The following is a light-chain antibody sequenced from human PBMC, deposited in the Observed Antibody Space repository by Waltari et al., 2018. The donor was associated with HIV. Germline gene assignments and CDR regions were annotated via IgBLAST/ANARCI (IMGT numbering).Light chain of an antibody. V-gene: IGKV3-20*01. CDR3: QQYGSSLVT. J-gene: IGKJ4*01. CDR1: QSVSSSY. CDR2: GAS. Sequence: EIVLTQSPGTLSLSPGERATLSCRASQSVSSSYLACYQQKPGQAPRLLIYGASSRATGIPDRFSGSGSGTDFTLTISRLEPEDFAVYYCQQYGSSLVTFGGGTKVEIK.